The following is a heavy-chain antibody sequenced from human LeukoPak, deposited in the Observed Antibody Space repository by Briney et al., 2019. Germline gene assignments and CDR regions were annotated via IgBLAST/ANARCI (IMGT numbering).Heavy chain of an antibody. D-gene: IGHD4-23*01. J-gene: IGHJ4*02. CDR1: GGSISSYY. CDR3: ARHGVHSGNTLNPYDY. CDR2: IYTSGST. Sequence: SETLSLTCTVSGGSISSYYWSWIRQPAGKGLEWIGRIYTSGSTNYNPSLKSRVTISVDTSKNQFSLKLSSVTAADTAVYYCARHGVHSGNTLNPYDYWGQGTLVTVSS. V-gene: IGHV4-4*07.